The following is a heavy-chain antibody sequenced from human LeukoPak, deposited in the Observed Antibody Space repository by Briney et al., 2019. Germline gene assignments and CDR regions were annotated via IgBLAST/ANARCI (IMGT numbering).Heavy chain of an antibody. D-gene: IGHD3-10*01. V-gene: IGHV1-69*06. Sequence: SVKVSCKASGGTFSTYAISCVRQAPGQGLEWMGGIIPILGTANYAQKFQCRVTITADKSTSTAYMELSSLRSEDTAVYYCARAYYGSGSYNYYYYYMAVWGKGTTVTVSS. J-gene: IGHJ6*03. CDR1: GGTFSTYA. CDR2: IIPILGTA. CDR3: ARAYYGSGSYNYYYYYMAV.